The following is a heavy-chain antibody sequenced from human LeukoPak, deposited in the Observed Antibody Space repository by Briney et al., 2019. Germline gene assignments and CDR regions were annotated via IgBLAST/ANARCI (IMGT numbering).Heavy chain of an antibody. J-gene: IGHJ6*03. Sequence: PGGSLRLSCAASGFTFSEYGLNWVRQAPGKGLEWVSGINWNGGSTGYADSVKGRFTISRDNAKNSLYLQMNSLRAEDTALYYCARDRSDEIYYYMDVWGKGTTVTVSS. CDR2: INWNGGST. D-gene: IGHD5-24*01. V-gene: IGHV3-20*04. CDR3: ARDRSDEIYYYMDV. CDR1: GFTFSEYG.